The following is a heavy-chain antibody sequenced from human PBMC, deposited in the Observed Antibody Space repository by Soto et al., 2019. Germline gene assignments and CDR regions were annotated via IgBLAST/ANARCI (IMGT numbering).Heavy chain of an antibody. CDR1: GFTFSSYA. Sequence: EVQLLESGGGLVQPGGSLRLSCEASGFTFSSYAMSWVRQAPGKGLEWVSANSGSGGSTYYADSVKGRFTISRDNSKNTLYLQMNSLRPEDTAVYYCAKGDYYGSGRHYSYYDYWGQGTLVTVSS. D-gene: IGHD3-10*01. CDR3: AKGDYYGSGRHYSYYDY. CDR2: NSGSGGST. V-gene: IGHV3-23*01. J-gene: IGHJ4*02.